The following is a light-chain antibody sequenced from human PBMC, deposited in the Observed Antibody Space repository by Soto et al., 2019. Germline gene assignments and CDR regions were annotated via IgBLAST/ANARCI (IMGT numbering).Light chain of an antibody. J-gene: IGLJ2*01. CDR2: SGN. CDR1: SSNIGSNT. CDR3: LAWDDSLNVVV. Sequence: QSVLTQPPSASGTPGQRVTISCSGSSSNIGSNTVNWYQQLPSMAPKRLIYSGNQRPSGVPDRFSGSKSGTSASLAISGLQSEDEADYYCLAWDDSLNVVVFGGGTKLTV. V-gene: IGLV1-44*01.